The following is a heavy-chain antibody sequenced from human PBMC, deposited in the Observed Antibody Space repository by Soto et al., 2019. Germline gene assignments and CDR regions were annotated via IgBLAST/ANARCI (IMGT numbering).Heavy chain of an antibody. Sequence: GGSLRLSCAASGFNFSSYAMHWVRQAPGKGLEWVAVISYDGGKKYYADSVKGRFTISRDNSKNTLYVEMNSLSAEDTAVYYCAREGQPAAGSTPHNWGQRTLVTVSS. D-gene: IGHD6-13*01. CDR3: AREGQPAAGSTPHN. J-gene: IGHJ4*02. CDR2: ISYDGGKK. CDR1: GFNFSSYA. V-gene: IGHV3-30*04.